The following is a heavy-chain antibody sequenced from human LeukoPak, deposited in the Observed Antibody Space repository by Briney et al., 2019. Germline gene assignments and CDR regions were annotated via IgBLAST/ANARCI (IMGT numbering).Heavy chain of an antibody. CDR2: FDPEDGET. Sequence: ASVKVSCKVSGYTLTELSMHCVRPAPGTGLEWMAGFDPEDGETIYAQKFQGRVTMTEDTSTDTAYMELSSLRSEDTAVYYCARDGGITMVRGVPDFDYWGQGTLVTVSS. CDR3: ARDGGITMVRGVPDFDY. D-gene: IGHD3-10*01. CDR1: GYTLTELS. V-gene: IGHV1-24*01. J-gene: IGHJ4*02.